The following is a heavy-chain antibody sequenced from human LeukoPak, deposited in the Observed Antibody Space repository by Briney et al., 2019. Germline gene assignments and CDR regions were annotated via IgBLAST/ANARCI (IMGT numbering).Heavy chain of an antibody. CDR2: IKKDGSEE. CDR3: ARDTSHYDFWSGYNSSTMDV. CDR1: GFKFSDSW. Sequence: GGSLRLSCAASGFKFSDSWMSWVRQAPGKGPEWVANIKKDGSEEHYLDSVKGRFTVSRDNARNSLFLQMNSLRVEDTAVYYCARDTSHYDFWSGYNSSTMDVWGKGTTVTVSS. D-gene: IGHD3-3*01. V-gene: IGHV3-7*01. J-gene: IGHJ6*03.